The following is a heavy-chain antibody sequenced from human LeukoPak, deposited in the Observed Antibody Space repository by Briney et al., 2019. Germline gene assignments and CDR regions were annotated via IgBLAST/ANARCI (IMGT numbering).Heavy chain of an antibody. CDR1: GGSFSGYY. Sequence: PSETLSLTCAVYGGSFSGYYWSWIRQPPGKGLEWIGEINHSGSTNYNPSLKSRVTISVDTSKNQFSLKLSSVTAADTAVYYCARVKGCDILTGYCDHDAFDIWGQGTTVTVSS. CDR2: INHSGST. V-gene: IGHV4-34*01. J-gene: IGHJ3*02. CDR3: ARVKGCDILTGYCDHDAFDI. D-gene: IGHD3-9*01.